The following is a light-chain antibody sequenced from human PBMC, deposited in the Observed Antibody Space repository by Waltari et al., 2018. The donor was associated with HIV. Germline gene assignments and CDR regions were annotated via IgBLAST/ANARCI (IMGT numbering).Light chain of an antibody. CDR1: SSNIENNA. CDR2: YDD. J-gene: IGLJ1*01. CDR3: AAWDDSLNGYV. Sequence: QSVLTQPPSVSEAPRQRVTISCSGSSSNIENNAVNWYQQVPGKAPKLLIYYDDLLSSGFSDRFSGSKSGTSASLAIRGLQSEDEADYYCAAWDDSLNGYVFGSGTKVTVL. V-gene: IGLV1-36*01.